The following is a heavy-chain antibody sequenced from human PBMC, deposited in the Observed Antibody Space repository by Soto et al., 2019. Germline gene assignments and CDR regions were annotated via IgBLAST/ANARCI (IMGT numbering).Heavy chain of an antibody. CDR2: MYYSGST. Sequence: SETLSLTCTVSGGSISSYYWSWIRQPPGKGLEWIGYMYYSGSTNYNPSLKSRVTISVDTSKNQFSLKLSSVTAADTAVYYCARAPFRDGYTYFDYWGQGTLVTVSS. V-gene: IGHV4-59*01. CDR1: GGSISSYY. CDR3: ARAPFRDGYTYFDY. D-gene: IGHD5-12*01. J-gene: IGHJ4*02.